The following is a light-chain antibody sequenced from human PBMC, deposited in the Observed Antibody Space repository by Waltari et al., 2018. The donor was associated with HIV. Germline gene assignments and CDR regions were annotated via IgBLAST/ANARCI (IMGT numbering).Light chain of an antibody. CDR2: TAS. J-gene: IGKJ2*01. CDR3: QQSFSTPYS. Sequence: DIQMTQSPSSLSASVGDRVTITCRASQTVSNYLNWYQQRPGKAPKLLICTASSLETGVPSRFRGSRSGTDFTLTISSLQPEDFATYYCQQSFSTPYSFGQGTKLEI. V-gene: IGKV1-39*01. CDR1: QTVSNY.